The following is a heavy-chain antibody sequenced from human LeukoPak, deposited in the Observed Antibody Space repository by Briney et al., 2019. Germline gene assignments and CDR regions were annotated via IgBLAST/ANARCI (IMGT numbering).Heavy chain of an antibody. D-gene: IGHD5-18*01. CDR1: GSSFTINW. J-gene: IGHJ4*02. Sequence: GESLEISCKGSGSSFTINWIGWVRQMPGKGLEWMGIIHPADSATRYSPSFQGQVTISADKSVSTAYLQWSSLKASDTAMYYCARQGPIQLDSWGQGTLVTVSS. CDR2: IHPADSAT. V-gene: IGHV5-51*01. CDR3: ARQGPIQLDS.